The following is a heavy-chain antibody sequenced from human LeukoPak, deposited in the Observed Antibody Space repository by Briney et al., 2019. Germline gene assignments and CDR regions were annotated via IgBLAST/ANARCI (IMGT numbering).Heavy chain of an antibody. D-gene: IGHD3-22*01. J-gene: IGHJ4*02. Sequence: KPSETLSLTCTVSGGSIGWDYWSWLRQSAGKGLEWIGWIYKSGSTNYNPSFRSRVTMSVDTSKNQFSLNVTSVTAADTAVYYCAREEYFQDSNGYSYYFHSWGQGSLVTVSS. CDR3: AREEYFQDSNGYSYYFHS. CDR1: GGSIGWDY. V-gene: IGHV4-4*07. CDR2: IYKSGST.